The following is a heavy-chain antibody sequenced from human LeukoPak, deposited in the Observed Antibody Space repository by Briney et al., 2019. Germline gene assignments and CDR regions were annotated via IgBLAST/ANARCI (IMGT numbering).Heavy chain of an antibody. J-gene: IGHJ6*02. CDR3: ARALYYGDCTYYYYGMDG. V-gene: IGHV1-2*02. D-gene: IGHD4-17*01. CDR1: GYSFTGYY. CDR2: INPNSGGT. Sequence: ASVKVSCKASGYSFTGYYMHWVRQAPGQGLEWMGWINPNSGGTNYAQKFQGRVTMTRDTSISTAYMELSRLRSDDTAVYYCARALYYGDCTYYYYGMDGWGQGTTVTVSS.